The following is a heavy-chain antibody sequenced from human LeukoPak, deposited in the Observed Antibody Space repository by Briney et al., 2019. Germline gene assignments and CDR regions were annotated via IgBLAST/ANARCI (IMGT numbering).Heavy chain of an antibody. CDR2: IYSGGST. D-gene: IGHD3-10*01. CDR3: ARARWFRDWNAFDI. CDR1: GFTVSSNY. J-gene: IGHJ3*02. Sequence: PPGGSLRLSCAASGFTVSSNYMSWVRQAPGKGLEWVSVIYSGGSTYYADSVKGRFTISRDNSKNTLYLQMNSLRAEDTAVYYCARARWFRDWNAFDIWGQGTMVTVSS. V-gene: IGHV3-53*01.